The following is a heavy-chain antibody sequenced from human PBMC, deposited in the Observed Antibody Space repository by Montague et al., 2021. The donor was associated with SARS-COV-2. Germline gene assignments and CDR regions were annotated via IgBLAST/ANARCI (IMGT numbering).Heavy chain of an antibody. CDR1: GGSISSTSYY. V-gene: IGHV4-39*01. CDR3: VRQPGQWLPREWFWFDP. CDR2: IYYSGGT. J-gene: IGHJ5*02. Sequence: SETLSLTCTVSGGSISSTSYYWGWIRQPPGKGLEWIGSIYYSGGTYYNPSLKSRVTISVDTSKNQFSLKLSSVTAADTAAYYCVRQPGQWLPREWFWFDPWGQGTLVTVSS. D-gene: IGHD6-19*01.